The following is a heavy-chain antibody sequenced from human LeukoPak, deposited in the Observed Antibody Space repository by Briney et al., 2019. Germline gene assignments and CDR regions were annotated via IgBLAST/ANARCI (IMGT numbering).Heavy chain of an antibody. Sequence: PSETLSLTCTVSGGSISSSSYYWGWIRQPPGKGLEWIGSIYYSGSTYYNPSLKSRVTISVDTSKNQFSLKLSSVTAADTAVYYCARDGSGWSDFDYWGQGTLVTVSS. J-gene: IGHJ4*02. V-gene: IGHV4-39*07. D-gene: IGHD6-19*01. CDR1: GGSISSSSYY. CDR3: ARDGSGWSDFDY. CDR2: IYYSGST.